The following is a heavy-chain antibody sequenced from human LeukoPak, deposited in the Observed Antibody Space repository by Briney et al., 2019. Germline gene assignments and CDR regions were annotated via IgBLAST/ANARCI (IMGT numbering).Heavy chain of an antibody. V-gene: IGHV3-7*05. Sequence: GGSLRLSCAASGFTFSYYWMSWVRQAPGKGLEWVANIKEDGSEKYYVDSVKGRFTISRDNAKISLYLQMNSLKTEDTAVYYCTRVGEMATSGAFDYWGQGTLVTVSS. J-gene: IGHJ4*02. D-gene: IGHD5-24*01. CDR2: IKEDGSEK. CDR1: GFTFSYYW. CDR3: TRVGEMATSGAFDY.